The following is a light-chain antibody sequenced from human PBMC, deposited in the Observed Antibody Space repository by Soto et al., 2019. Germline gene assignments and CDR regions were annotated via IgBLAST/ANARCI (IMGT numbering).Light chain of an antibody. Sequence: EIVLTQSPGTLSLFPGERATLSCRASQSVSSSYLAWYQQKPGQAPRLLIYGASSRATAIPDRFSGSGSGTDFTLTISRLEPEDFAVYYCQQYGNSPWTFGQGTKVEIK. J-gene: IGKJ1*01. V-gene: IGKV3-20*01. CDR2: GAS. CDR1: QSVSSSY. CDR3: QQYGNSPWT.